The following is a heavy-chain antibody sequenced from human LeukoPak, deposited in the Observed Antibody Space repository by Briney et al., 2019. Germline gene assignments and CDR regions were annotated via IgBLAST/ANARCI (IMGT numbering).Heavy chain of an antibody. J-gene: IGHJ5*02. V-gene: IGHV4-59*12. CDR1: GGSISSYY. Sequence: MPSETLSLTCTVSGGSISSYYWSWIRQPPGKGLEWIGYIYYSGSTNYNPSLKSRVTMSVDTSKNQFSLKLSSVTAADTAVYYCARDRYYYDSSGPSWRWFDPWGQGTLVTVSS. CDR2: IYYSGST. CDR3: ARDRYYYDSSGPSWRWFDP. D-gene: IGHD3-22*01.